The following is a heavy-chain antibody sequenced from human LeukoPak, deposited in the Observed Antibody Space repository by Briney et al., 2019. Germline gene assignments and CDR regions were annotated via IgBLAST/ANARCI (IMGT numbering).Heavy chain of an antibody. J-gene: IGHJ5*02. Sequence: GGSLRLSCAASGFTISSYAMSWVRQAPGKGLEWVSAISGSGGSTYYADSVKGRFTISRDNSKNTLYLQMNSLRAEDTAVYYCAKDPGYCSSTSCLNWFDPWGQGTLVTVSS. CDR1: GFTISSYA. D-gene: IGHD2-2*01. CDR2: ISGSGGST. CDR3: AKDPGYCSSTSCLNWFDP. V-gene: IGHV3-23*01.